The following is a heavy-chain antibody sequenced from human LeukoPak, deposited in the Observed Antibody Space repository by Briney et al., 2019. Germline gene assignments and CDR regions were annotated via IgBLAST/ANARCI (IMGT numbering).Heavy chain of an antibody. V-gene: IGHV3-48*04. CDR3: ARGGYYYDSSGYYDY. Sequence: GSLRLSCAASGFTFSNAWMSWVRQAPGKGLEWVSYISSSGSTIYYADSVKGRFTISRDNAENSLYLQMNSLRAEDTAVYYCARGGYYYDSSGYYDYWGQGTLVTVSS. CDR1: GFTFSNAW. D-gene: IGHD3-22*01. J-gene: IGHJ4*02. CDR2: ISSSGSTI.